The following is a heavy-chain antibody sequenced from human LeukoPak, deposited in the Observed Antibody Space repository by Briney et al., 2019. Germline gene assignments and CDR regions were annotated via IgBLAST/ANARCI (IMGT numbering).Heavy chain of an antibody. D-gene: IGHD7-27*01. CDR2: ISSSGSTI. J-gene: IGHJ4*02. V-gene: IGHV3-48*03. Sequence: GVSLRLSCAASGFTFSSYEMNWVRQAPGKGLEWVSYISSSGSTIYYADSVKGRFTISRDNAKNSVYLQMNSLRADDTAVYYCARDYTGGWNDYWGQGTLVTVSS. CDR1: GFTFSSYE. CDR3: ARDYTGGWNDY.